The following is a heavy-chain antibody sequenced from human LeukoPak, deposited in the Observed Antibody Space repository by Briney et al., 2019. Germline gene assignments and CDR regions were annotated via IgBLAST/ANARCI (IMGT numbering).Heavy chain of an antibody. CDR2: TYYRSKWYN. V-gene: IGHV6-1*01. CDR1: GDSVSSNSAA. Sequence: SQTLSLTCAISGDSVSSNSAAWNWIRQSPSRGLEWLGRTYYRSKWYNDYAVSVKSRITINPDTSKNQFSLKLSSVTAADTAVYYCARAGANPRLLYYFDYWGQGTLVTVSS. J-gene: IGHJ4*02. D-gene: IGHD1-26*01. CDR3: ARAGANPRLLYYFDY.